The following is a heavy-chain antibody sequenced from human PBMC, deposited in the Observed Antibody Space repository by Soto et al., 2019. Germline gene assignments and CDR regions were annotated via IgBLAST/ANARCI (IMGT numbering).Heavy chain of an antibody. CDR2: ISGSGGNT. Sequence: EVQLLESGGGLVQPGGSLRLSCAASGFTFSSYAMSWVRQAPGKGLEWVSAISGSGGNTYYADSVKGRFTISRDSSKSTLYLQMNSLRAEDTAVYYCAKVPIFGVVSRSYGMAVWGQGTTVTVSS. V-gene: IGHV3-23*01. CDR3: AKVPIFGVVSRSYGMAV. D-gene: IGHD3-3*02. J-gene: IGHJ6*02. CDR1: GFTFSSYA.